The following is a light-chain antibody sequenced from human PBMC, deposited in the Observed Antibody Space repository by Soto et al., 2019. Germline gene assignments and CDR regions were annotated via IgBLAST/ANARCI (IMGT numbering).Light chain of an antibody. CDR2: LNSDGSH. V-gene: IGLV4-69*01. CDR1: SGHSSYA. Sequence: QLVLTQSPSASASLGASVKLTCTLSSGHSSYAIAWHQQQQEKGRRYLMKLNSDGSHSKGDGLPDRFSGSSAGAERYLTISSLPSEDEADYYCQTGGGGIQVFGGGTKLTVL. J-gene: IGLJ3*02. CDR3: QTGGGGIQV.